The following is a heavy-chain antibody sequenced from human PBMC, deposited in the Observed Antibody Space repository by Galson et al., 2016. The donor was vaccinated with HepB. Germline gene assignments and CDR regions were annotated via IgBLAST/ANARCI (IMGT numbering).Heavy chain of an antibody. J-gene: IGHJ5*02. CDR1: GGSISSGGYY. CDR2: IYYSGST. Sequence: TLSLTCTVSGGSISSGGYYWSWIRQHSGKGLEWIGYIYYSGSTYYNPSLKSRLAISVDTPKNQFSLKLSSVTAADTAVYYCAGYGYCSSTSCYGFDPWGQGTLVTVSS. CDR3: AGYGYCSSTSCYGFDP. D-gene: IGHD2-2*01. V-gene: IGHV4-31*03.